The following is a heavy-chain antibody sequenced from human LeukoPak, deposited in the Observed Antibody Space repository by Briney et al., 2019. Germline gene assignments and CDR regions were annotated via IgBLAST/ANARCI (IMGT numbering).Heavy chain of an antibody. J-gene: IGHJ3*02. D-gene: IGHD1-1*01. CDR1: GFIFSSYG. Sequence: GGSLRLSCEASGFIFSSYGMHWVRQAPGKGLEWVAFIRYDGSDKYYADSVKGRFTISRDNAKNSLYLQMNSLRAEDTALYDCAKALGTTGTTKAFDIWGQGTMVTVSS. CDR3: AKALGTTGTTKAFDI. CDR2: IRYDGSDK. V-gene: IGHV3-30*02.